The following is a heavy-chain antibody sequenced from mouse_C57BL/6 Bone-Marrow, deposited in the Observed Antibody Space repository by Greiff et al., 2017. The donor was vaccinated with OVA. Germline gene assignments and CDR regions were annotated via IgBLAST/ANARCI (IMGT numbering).Heavy chain of an antibody. D-gene: IGHD1-1*01. V-gene: IGHV1-81*01. Sequence: QVQLQQSGAELARPGASVKLSCKASGYTFTSYGISWVKQRTGQGLEWIGEIYPRSGNTYYNEKFKGKATLTADKSSSTAYMELRSLTSEDSAVYFCAAIYYYGSSYCWYFDVWGTGTTVTVSS. CDR2: IYPRSGNT. CDR1: GYTFTSYG. J-gene: IGHJ1*03. CDR3: AAIYYYGSSYCWYFDV.